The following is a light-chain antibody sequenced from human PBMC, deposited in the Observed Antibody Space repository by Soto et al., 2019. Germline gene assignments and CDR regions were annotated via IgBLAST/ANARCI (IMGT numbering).Light chain of an antibody. CDR3: QQSFSTPRT. V-gene: IGKV1-39*01. J-gene: IGKJ1*01. Sequence: DIQVTQSPPTLSASVGDRVTITCRASQTISTWMAWYQQKPGKAPKLLVYDASTLQSGVASRFSGSGSGTDFTLTISSLQPEDFGTYYCQQSFSTPRTFGQGTKVDIK. CDR1: QTISTW. CDR2: DAS.